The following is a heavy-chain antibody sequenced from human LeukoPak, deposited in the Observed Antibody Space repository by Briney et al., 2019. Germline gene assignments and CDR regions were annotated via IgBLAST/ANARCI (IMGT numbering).Heavy chain of an antibody. CDR1: GFTFSSYA. CDR3: ARDGMITFGGARYYYYGMDV. D-gene: IGHD3-16*01. J-gene: IGHJ6*02. Sequence: GGSLRLSCAASGFTFSSYAMSWVRQAPGKGLEWVSAISGSGGSTYYADSVKGRFTISRDNAKNSLYLQMNSLRAEDTAVYYCARDGMITFGGARYYYYGMDVWGQGTTVTVSS. V-gene: IGHV3-23*01. CDR2: ISGSGGST.